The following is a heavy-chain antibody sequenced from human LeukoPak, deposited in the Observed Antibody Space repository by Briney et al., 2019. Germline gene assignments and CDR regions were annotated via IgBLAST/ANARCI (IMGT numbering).Heavy chain of an antibody. CDR3: ARERGGWYNY. CDR2: IIPIFGTA. Sequence: GASVKVSCKASGGTFNSYAISWVRQAPGQGLEWMGGIIPIFGTANYAQKFQGRVTITADESTSTAYMELSSLRSEDTAVYYCARERGGWYNYWGQGTLVTVSS. J-gene: IGHJ4*02. D-gene: IGHD6-19*01. CDR1: GGTFNSYA. V-gene: IGHV1-69*13.